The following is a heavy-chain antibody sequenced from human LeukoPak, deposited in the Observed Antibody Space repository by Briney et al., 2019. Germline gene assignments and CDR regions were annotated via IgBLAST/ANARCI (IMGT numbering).Heavy chain of an antibody. J-gene: IGHJ6*03. CDR2: MNLNSGNT. CDR3: AREYSSSWYDGYYYYMDV. V-gene: IGHV1-8*01. D-gene: IGHD6-13*01. Sequence: ASVKVSCKASGYTFTSYDINWVRQATGQGLEWMGWMNLNSGNTGYAQKFQGRVTMTRNTSISTAYMELSSLRSEDTAVYYCAREYSSSWYDGYYYYMDVWGKGTTVTVSS. CDR1: GYTFTSYD.